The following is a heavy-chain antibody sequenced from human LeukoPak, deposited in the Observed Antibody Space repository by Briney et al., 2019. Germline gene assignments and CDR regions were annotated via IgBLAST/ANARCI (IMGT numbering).Heavy chain of an antibody. CDR2: ISWNRGSI. D-gene: IGHD3-22*01. CDR1: GFTFDDYA. Sequence: PARSLRLSCAASGFTFDDYAMHWVRQAQGKGMEWVAGISWNRGSIDYADSVKGRFTIHRDNAKHSLYLQMNSLRAEDTSLYYCAKVSYYDSRRAQDDAFDICGQGAMLPVSS. V-gene: IGHV3-9*01. CDR3: AKVSYYDSRRAQDDAFDI. J-gene: IGHJ3*02.